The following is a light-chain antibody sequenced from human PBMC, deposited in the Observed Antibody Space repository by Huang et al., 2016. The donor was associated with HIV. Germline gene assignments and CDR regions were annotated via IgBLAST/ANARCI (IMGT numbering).Light chain of an antibody. Sequence: EIVMTQSPATLSVSPGERATLSCRASQSVSSNLAWYQQNPGQAPRLLIYAASTRATVIPARFSGSGSGTEFTLTISSLQSEDFAVYYCQQYNNWPRTFGQGTKVEIK. CDR1: QSVSSN. CDR3: QQYNNWPRT. CDR2: AAS. V-gene: IGKV3-15*01. J-gene: IGKJ1*01.